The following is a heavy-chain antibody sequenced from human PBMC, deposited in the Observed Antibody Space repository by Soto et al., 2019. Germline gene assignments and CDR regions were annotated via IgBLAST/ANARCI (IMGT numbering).Heavy chain of an antibody. V-gene: IGHV3-23*01. CDR3: AKQQGPGTPYYYVMDV. J-gene: IGHJ6*02. CDR1: GFTFSSYA. CDR2: IRSSGDRT. Sequence: GGSLRLSCAASGFTFSSYAMSWVRQAPGKGLEWVSVIRSSGDRTYYADSVKGRFTISRDNSKNTLYMQMNSLRAEDTAVYFCAKQQGPGTPYYYVMDVWGQGTTVPVSS. D-gene: IGHD1-1*01.